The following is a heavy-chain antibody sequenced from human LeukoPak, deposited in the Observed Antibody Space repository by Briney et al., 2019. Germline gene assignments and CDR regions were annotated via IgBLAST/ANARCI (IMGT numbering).Heavy chain of an antibody. CDR2: IRRKAHGGTT. CDR1: GFPFGDYA. Sequence: GGSLRLSCTTSGFPFGDYAMSWVRQAPGKGLEWVGFIRRKAHGGTTEYAAYVKGRFSSSRDDSKSIAYLQMNSLKTEDTAVYFCTRVTYYYDNSGYFHFDSWGQGSLVTVSS. D-gene: IGHD3-22*01. V-gene: IGHV3-49*04. CDR3: TRVTYYYDNSGYFHFDS. J-gene: IGHJ4*02.